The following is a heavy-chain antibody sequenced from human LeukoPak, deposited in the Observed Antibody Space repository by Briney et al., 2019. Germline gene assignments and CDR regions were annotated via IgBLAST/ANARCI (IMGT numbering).Heavy chain of an antibody. D-gene: IGHD2-21*02. V-gene: IGHV1-46*01. CDR2: INPSGGST. CDR1: GYTFSSYY. J-gene: IGHJ4*02. CDR3: AREGTAGFDY. Sequence: ASVKVSFKASGYTFSSYYMHWVRQAPGQGLEWMGIINPSGGSTSYAQKFQGRVTMTRETSTRTVYMELSSLRSEDTAVYYCAREGTAGFDYWGQGTLVTVSS.